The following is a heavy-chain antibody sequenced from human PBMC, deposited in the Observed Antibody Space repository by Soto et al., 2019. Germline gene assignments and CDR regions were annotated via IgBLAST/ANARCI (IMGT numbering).Heavy chain of an antibody. D-gene: IGHD3-3*01. CDR2: IYYSGST. CDR3: ARDSRVAYDAFDI. CDR1: GGSIRSDDYY. Sequence: QVQLQESGPGLVKPSQTLSLTCSVSGGSIRSDDYYWSWIRQPPGKGLEWIGYIYYSGSTYYNPSVKSRVTISVDTSKNHFALTLNSVTAADTAVYYCARDSRVAYDAFDIWGQGTLVTVSS. V-gene: IGHV4-30-4*01. J-gene: IGHJ3*02.